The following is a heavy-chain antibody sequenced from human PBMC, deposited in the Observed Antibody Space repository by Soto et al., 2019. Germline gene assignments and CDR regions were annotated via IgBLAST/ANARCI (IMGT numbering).Heavy chain of an antibody. V-gene: IGHV4-59*08. CDR1: GGSISSYY. CDR2: IYYSGST. Sequence: SETLSLTCTVSGGSISSYYWSWIRQPPGKGLEWIGYIYYSGSTNYNPSLKSRVTISVDTSKNQFSLKLSSVTAADTAVYYCARRYGSRFDYWGKGTLVTVSS. D-gene: IGHD5-18*01. CDR3: ARRYGSRFDY. J-gene: IGHJ4*02.